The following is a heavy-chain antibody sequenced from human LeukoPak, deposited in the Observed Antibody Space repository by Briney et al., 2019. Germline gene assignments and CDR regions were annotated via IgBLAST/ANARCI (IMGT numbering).Heavy chain of an antibody. D-gene: IGHD1-26*01. V-gene: IGHV3-23*01. CDR3: AKGGAQV. CDR1: GGSISSSSHY. J-gene: IGHJ4*02. CDR2: ISSTGGST. Sequence: ETLSLTCTVSGGSISSSSHYWGWIRQPPGKGLEWVSAISSTGGSTYYADSVRGRFIISRDSSKNTLYLQMNSLRVEDTAVYYCAKGGAQVGGQGTLVTVSS.